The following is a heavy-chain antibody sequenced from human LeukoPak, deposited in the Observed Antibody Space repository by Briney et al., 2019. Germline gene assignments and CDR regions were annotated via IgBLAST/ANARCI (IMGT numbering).Heavy chain of an antibody. J-gene: IGHJ4*02. CDR1: GYTFTSYD. CDR3: ARGPPNWGYDY. D-gene: IGHD7-27*01. Sequence: ASVKVSCKASGYTFTSYDFNWVRQATGQRPEWMGWMSPNGGDTGYAQKFQDRVTMTRNTSISTAYMELSSLRSDDTAVYYCARGPPNWGYDYWGPGTLVTVSS. CDR2: MSPNGGDT. V-gene: IGHV1-8*01.